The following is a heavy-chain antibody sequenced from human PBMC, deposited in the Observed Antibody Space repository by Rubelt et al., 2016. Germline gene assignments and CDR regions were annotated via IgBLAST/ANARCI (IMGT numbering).Heavy chain of an antibody. CDR2: INPNSGGT. CDR1: GYTFTGYY. CDR3: AVGCLAQDF. D-gene: IGHD6-25*01. J-gene: IGHJ1*01. Sequence: QVQLVQSGAEVKKPGASVKVSCKASGYTFTGYYMHWVRQAPGQGLEWMGWINPNSGGTNYAQKFQGRVTVSSGSASAPTLFPLVSCENSPSDTSSVAVGCLAQDF. V-gene: IGHV1-2*02.